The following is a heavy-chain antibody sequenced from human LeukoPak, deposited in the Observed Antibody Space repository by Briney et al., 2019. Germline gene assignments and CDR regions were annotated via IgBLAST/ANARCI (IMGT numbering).Heavy chain of an antibody. CDR1: GGSISSYY. Sequence: SETLSLTCTVSGGSISSYYWSWIRQPAGKGLEWIGRIYTSGSTNYNPSLKSRVTMSVDTSKNQFSLKLSSVTAADTAVYYCAREYFSSTSCYLGGMDVWGQGTTVTVSS. J-gene: IGHJ6*02. CDR3: AREYFSSTSCYLGGMDV. CDR2: IYTSGST. V-gene: IGHV4-4*07. D-gene: IGHD2-2*01.